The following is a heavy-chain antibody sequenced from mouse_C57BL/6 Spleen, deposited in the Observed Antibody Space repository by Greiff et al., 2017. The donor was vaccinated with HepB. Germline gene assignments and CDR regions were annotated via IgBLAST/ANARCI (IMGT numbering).Heavy chain of an antibody. J-gene: IGHJ1*03. D-gene: IGHD1-1*01. V-gene: IGHV10-1*01. CDR1: GFSFNTYA. Sequence: EVKLVESGGGLVQPKGSLKLSCAASGFSFNTYAMNWVRQAPGKGLEWVARIRSKSNNYATYYADSVKDRFTISRDDSESMLYLQMNNLKTEDTAMYYCVRRDSYYYGSSPSYWYFDVWGTGTTVTVSS. CDR2: IRSKSNNYAT. CDR3: VRRDSYYYGSSPSYWYFDV.